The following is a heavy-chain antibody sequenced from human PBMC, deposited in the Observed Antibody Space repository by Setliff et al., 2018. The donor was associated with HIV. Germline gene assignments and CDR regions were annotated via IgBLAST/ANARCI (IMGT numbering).Heavy chain of an antibody. CDR2: VYNSGNT. CDR3: ARTALWFDKADWYFDL. D-gene: IGHD3-10*01. J-gene: IGHJ2*01. V-gene: IGHV4-28*01. CDR1: GYSIRSSYW. Sequence: SETLSLTCAVSGYSIRSSYWWGWIRQSPGKGLELIGNVYNSGNTYYNPSLKRRVTMSVDTFKNQFSLKLSSVTAVDTAVYYCARTALWFDKADWYFDLWGRGTLVTVSS.